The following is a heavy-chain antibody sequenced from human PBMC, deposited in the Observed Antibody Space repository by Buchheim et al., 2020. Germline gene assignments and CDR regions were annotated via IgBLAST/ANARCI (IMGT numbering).Heavy chain of an antibody. D-gene: IGHD3-10*01. CDR3: ARDAGLYENIDQ. CDR1: GSSVTSGNYW. V-gene: IGHV4-31*03. J-gene: IGHJ4*02. CDR2: IHQTGVT. Sequence: QVSLQESGPGLVKPSQTLSLTCTVSGSSVTSGNYWWTWVRQHPGKVLEWIGYIHQTGVTYYTSSLYSRLSISLDPSKNQFSLRLSSVTAADTATYYCARDAGLYENIDQWGQG.